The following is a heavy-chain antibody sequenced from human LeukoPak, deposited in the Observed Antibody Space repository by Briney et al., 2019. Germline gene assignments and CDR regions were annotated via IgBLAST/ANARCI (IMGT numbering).Heavy chain of an antibody. Sequence: DSVKVSCKASGYTFTSYGISWVRQAPGQGLEWMGWISAYNGNTNYAQKLQGRVTMTTDTSTSTAYMELRSLRSDDTAVYYCAREVAAVPPFDYWGQGTLVTVSS. CDR3: AREVAAVPPFDY. CDR1: GYTFTSYG. J-gene: IGHJ4*02. CDR2: ISAYNGNT. D-gene: IGHD6-13*01. V-gene: IGHV1-18*04.